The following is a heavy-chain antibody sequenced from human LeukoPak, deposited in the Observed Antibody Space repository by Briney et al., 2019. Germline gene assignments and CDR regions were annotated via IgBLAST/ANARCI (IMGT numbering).Heavy chain of an antibody. D-gene: IGHD6-19*01. J-gene: IGHJ4*02. CDR1: GYTFTSYG. CDR2: ISAYNGNT. V-gene: IGHV1-18*01. CDR3: ARVISVAGTGDY. Sequence: ASVTVSCTASGYTFTSYGISWVRQAPGQGLEWMGWISAYNGNTNYAQKLQGRVTMTTDTSTSTAYMELRSLRSDDTAVYYCARVISVAGTGDYWGQGTLVTVSS.